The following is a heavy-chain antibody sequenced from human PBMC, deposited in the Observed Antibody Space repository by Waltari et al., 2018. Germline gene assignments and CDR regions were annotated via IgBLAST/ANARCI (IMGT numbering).Heavy chain of an antibody. CDR3: ATALGDSISASRPFEI. Sequence: EVRLLQSGAEVKKPGTTLKISCRLSGYTLSNYYIHWIQQAPGKGLQWMGLVDPEDGQTIYAEALQGRISMTADPSTETVYMELTSLTSDDSAVYYCATALGDSISASRPFEIWGQGTVITVSS. V-gene: IGHV1-69-2*01. CDR2: VDPEDGQT. CDR1: GYTLSNYY. D-gene: IGHD3-3*02. J-gene: IGHJ3*02.